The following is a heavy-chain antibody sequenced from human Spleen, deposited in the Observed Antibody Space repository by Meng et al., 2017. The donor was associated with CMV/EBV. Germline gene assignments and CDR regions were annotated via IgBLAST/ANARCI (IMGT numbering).Heavy chain of an antibody. Sequence: SETLSLTCTVSGGSISSYHWSWIRQSPGKGLEWIGDVYDSGSTKYNPSLKSRVTISLDTSKNQFSLKLSSVAAADTAVYYCAREGDGGYFDYWGQGTLVTVSS. CDR3: AREGDGGYFDY. V-gene: IGHV4-59*01. CDR2: VYDSGST. CDR1: GGSISSYH. D-gene: IGHD5-24*01. J-gene: IGHJ4*02.